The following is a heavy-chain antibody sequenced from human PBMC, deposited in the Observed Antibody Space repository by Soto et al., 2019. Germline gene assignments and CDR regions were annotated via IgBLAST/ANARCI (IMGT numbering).Heavy chain of an antibody. J-gene: IGHJ1*01. D-gene: IGHD3-22*01. CDR3: AHRGNYDSLGADYFHH. CDR1: GFSLSTSGVG. V-gene: IGHV2-5*02. Sequence: QITLKESGPTLVKPTQTLTLTCTFSGFSLSTSGVGVGWIRQPPGKALEWLALIYWDDDKRYRPSLKRRLTFTKDTSKNQVVPAAAYMDPVDTSTYYCAHRGNYDSLGADYFHHWGQGTLVIVSS. CDR2: IYWDDDK.